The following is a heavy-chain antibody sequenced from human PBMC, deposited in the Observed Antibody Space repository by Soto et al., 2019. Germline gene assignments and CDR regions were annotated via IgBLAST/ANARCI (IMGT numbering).Heavy chain of an antibody. Sequence: QVQLQQWGAGLLKPSETLSLTCAVYGGSFSGYQWSWIRQPPGKGLEWIGEISHGGSTNYDPSLKSRVTISVATSKNQFSLKVYSVTAADTAVYYCARRLVNRPVDPWGQGSLVTVSS. CDR3: ARRLVNRPVDP. CDR1: GGSFSGYQ. V-gene: IGHV4-34*01. D-gene: IGHD2-15*01. CDR2: ISHGGST. J-gene: IGHJ5*02.